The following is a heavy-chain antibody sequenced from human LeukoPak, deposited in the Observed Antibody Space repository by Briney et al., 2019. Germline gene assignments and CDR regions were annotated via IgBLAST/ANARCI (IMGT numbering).Heavy chain of an antibody. J-gene: IGHJ4*02. CDR1: GGSISSYY. CDR2: IYYSGST. D-gene: IGHD2-21*02. V-gene: IGHV4-59*01. Sequence: SETLSLTCTVSGGSISSYYWSWIRQPPGKGLEWIGYIYYSGSTNYNPSLKSRVTISVDTSKNQFSLKLSSVTAADTAVYYCARGTSCGGDCGFDYWGQGTLVSVSS. CDR3: ARGTSCGGDCGFDY.